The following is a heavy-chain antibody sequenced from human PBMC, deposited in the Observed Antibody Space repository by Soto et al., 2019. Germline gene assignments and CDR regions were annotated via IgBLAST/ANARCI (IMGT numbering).Heavy chain of an antibody. CDR3: AKDFHMEEVAALDY. D-gene: IGHD2-15*01. Sequence: EVQLLESGGGLVQPGGSLRLSCAGSGFTFSSYAVSWVRQAPGKGLEWVSAISGSGGSTYYADSVKGRFTISRDNSKNTLYLQMNSLRAEDTAVYYCAKDFHMEEVAALDYWGQGTLVTVSS. CDR2: ISGSGGST. CDR1: GFTFSSYA. V-gene: IGHV3-23*01. J-gene: IGHJ4*02.